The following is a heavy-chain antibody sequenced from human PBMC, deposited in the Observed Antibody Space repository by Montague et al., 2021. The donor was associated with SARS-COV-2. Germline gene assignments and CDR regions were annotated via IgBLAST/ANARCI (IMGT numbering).Heavy chain of an antibody. D-gene: IGHD6-19*01. V-gene: IGHV4-31*03. CDR2: IYYSGST. J-gene: IGHJ4*02. Sequence: TLSLTCTVSGGSISSGGYYWSWIRQHPGKGLEWIGYIYYSGSTYYNPSLKSRVTISVATSKNQFSLKLSSVTAAATAVYYCGGYVDGSGWLNPRGSGTFDYWGQGTLVTVSS. CDR1: GGSISSGGYY. CDR3: GGYVDGSGWLNPRGSGTFDY.